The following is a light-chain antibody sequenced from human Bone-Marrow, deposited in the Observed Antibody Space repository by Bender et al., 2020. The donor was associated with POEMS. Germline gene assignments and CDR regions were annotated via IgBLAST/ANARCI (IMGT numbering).Light chain of an antibody. V-gene: IGLV2-23*01. Sequence: QSALTQPASVSGSPGQSITISCTGTSSDVGGYNFVSWYLQYPGKAPKLIIYEGNKRPSGVSHRFSASKSDNTASLTISGLQAEDEADYYCCSYAGSNTWVFGGGTKVTVL. J-gene: IGLJ3*02. CDR1: SSDVGGYNF. CDR3: CSYAGSNTWV. CDR2: EGN.